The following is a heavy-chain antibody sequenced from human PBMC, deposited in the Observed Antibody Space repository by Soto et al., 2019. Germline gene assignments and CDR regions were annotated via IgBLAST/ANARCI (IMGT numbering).Heavy chain of an antibody. CDR3: ARSYYDILTGYFSYYYGMDV. V-gene: IGHV4-59*01. J-gene: IGHJ6*02. D-gene: IGHD3-9*01. CDR2: IYYSGST. Sequence: SGTLSLTCTVSGGSISSYYWSWIRQPPGKGLEWIGYIYYSGSTNYNPSLKSRVTISVDTSKNQFSLKLSSVTAADTAVYYCARSYYDILTGYFSYYYGMDVWGQGTTVTVSS. CDR1: GGSISSYY.